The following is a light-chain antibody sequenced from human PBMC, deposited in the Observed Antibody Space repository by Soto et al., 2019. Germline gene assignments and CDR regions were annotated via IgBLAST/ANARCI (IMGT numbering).Light chain of an antibody. CDR2: GTS. CDR1: QSVSSSY. V-gene: IGKV3-20*01. Sequence: EIVLTQSPGTLSLSPGERATLSCRASQSVSSSYLAWYQQKPGQAPRLLIYGTSSRATAIPDRFSGSGSGTEFALTISRLEREDFAVYYCQQYGSSSWTFGQGTKVEIK. J-gene: IGKJ1*01. CDR3: QQYGSSSWT.